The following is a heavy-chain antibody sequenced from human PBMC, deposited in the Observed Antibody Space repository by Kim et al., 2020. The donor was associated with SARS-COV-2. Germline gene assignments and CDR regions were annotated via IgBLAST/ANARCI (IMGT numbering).Heavy chain of an antibody. CDR2: INYSGRT. Sequence: SETLSLTCTVSGASITSHYWSWIRQPPGRGLEWIGYINYSGRTNFNPSLKSRISMSIDTSKNQFSLKVNSVTAAHTALYYCARGTVDTAMDTTAWGRRTLVSVSS. J-gene: IGHJ4*02. D-gene: IGHD5-18*01. CDR3: ARGTVDTAMDTTA. CDR1: GASITSHY. V-gene: IGHV4-59*11.